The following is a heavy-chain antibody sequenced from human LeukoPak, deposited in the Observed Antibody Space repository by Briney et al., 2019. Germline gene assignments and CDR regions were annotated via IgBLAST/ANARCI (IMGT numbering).Heavy chain of an antibody. CDR1: GYTFTSYG. D-gene: IGHD5-18*01. Sequence: ASVKVSCKASGYTFTSYGISWVRQAPGQGLEWMGWISAYNGNTNYAQKLQGRVTMTTDTSTSTAYMELRSLRSDDTAVYYCARAGHSYGYYYYYMDVWGKGTTVTASS. CDR2: ISAYNGNT. J-gene: IGHJ6*03. CDR3: ARAGHSYGYYYYYMDV. V-gene: IGHV1-18*01.